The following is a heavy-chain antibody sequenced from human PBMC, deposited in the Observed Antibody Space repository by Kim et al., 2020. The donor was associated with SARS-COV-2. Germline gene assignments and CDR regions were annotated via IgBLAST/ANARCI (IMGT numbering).Heavy chain of an antibody. J-gene: IGHJ4*02. Sequence: SETLSLTCTVSGGSVSSGSYYWSWIRQPPGKGLEWIGYIYYSGSTNYNPSLKSRVTISVDTSKNQFSLKLSSVTAADTAVYYCAAQLAAAGTPFDYWGQGTLVTVSS. CDR1: GGSVSSGSYY. V-gene: IGHV4-61*01. D-gene: IGHD6-13*01. CDR3: AAQLAAAGTPFDY. CDR2: IYYSGST.